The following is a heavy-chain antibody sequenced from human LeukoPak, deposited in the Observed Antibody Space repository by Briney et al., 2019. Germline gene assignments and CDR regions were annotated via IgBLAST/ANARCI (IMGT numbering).Heavy chain of an antibody. D-gene: IGHD3-22*01. CDR2: IYTSGST. J-gene: IGHJ4*02. CDR1: SGSISTSNYY. CDR3: ARGPYYYDSSGYYRDYFDY. Sequence: SETLSLTCTVSSGSISTSNYYWSWIRQPAGKGMEWIGRIYTSGSTNYNPSLKSRVTMLVDTSKNQFSLKLSSVTAADTAVYYCARGPYYYDSSGYYRDYFDYWGQGTLVTVSS. V-gene: IGHV4-61*02.